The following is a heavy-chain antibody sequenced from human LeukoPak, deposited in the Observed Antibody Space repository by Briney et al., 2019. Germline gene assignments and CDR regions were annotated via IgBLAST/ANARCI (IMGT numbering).Heavy chain of an antibody. CDR1: GGSFSGCY. CDR3: AREADTAMVSAFDI. D-gene: IGHD5-18*01. V-gene: IGHV4-34*01. J-gene: IGHJ3*02. CDR2: INHSGST. Sequence: SETLSLTCAVYGGSFSGCYWSWIRQPPGKGLEWIGEINHSGSTNYNPSLKSRVTISVDTSKNQFSLKLSSVTAADTAVYYCAREADTAMVSAFDIWGQGTMVTVSS.